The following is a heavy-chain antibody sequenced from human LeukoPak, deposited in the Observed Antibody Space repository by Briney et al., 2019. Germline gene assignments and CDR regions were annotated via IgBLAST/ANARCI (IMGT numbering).Heavy chain of an antibody. Sequence: PSETLSLTCAVYGGSFSGYYWSWIRQPPGKGLEWIGEINHSGSTNYNPSLKSRVTISVDTSKNQFSLKLSSVTAADTAVYYCARGGDTAMVTGSSPHAYYFDYWGQGTLVTVSS. CDR1: GGSFSGYY. V-gene: IGHV4-34*01. D-gene: IGHD5-18*01. CDR2: INHSGST. J-gene: IGHJ4*02. CDR3: ARGGDTAMVTGSSPHAYYFDY.